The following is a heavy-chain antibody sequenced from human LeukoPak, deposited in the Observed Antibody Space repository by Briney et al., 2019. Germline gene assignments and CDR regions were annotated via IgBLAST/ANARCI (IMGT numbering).Heavy chain of an antibody. CDR1: GGSITNYY. CDR3: ASHGITIFGVVENAFDI. CDR2: IYYSGST. J-gene: IGHJ3*02. D-gene: IGHD3-3*01. Sequence: PSETLSLTCTVSGGSITNYYWSWMRQPPGKALEWIGYIYYSGSTTYNPSLKSRVTMSVDTSKNQFSLKLSSVTAADTTVYYCASHGITIFGVVENAFDIWGQGTMVTVSS. V-gene: IGHV4-59*08.